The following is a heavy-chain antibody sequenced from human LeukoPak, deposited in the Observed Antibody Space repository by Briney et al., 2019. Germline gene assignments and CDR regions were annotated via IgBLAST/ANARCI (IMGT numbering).Heavy chain of an antibody. CDR1: GDSVSSNSAA. CDR3: ARFHADAFDI. J-gene: IGHJ3*02. Sequence: SQTLSLTCAISGDSVSSNSAAWNWIRQSLSRGLEWLGRTYYRSKWYNDYAPSVKSRLTINADTSKNHFSLQLNSVTPEDTAVYYCARFHADAFDIWGQGTMVTVSS. CDR2: TYYRSKWYN. V-gene: IGHV6-1*01.